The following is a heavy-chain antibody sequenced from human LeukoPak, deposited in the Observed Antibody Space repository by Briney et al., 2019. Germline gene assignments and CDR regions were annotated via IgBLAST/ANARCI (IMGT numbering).Heavy chain of an antibody. CDR2: INTDGSST. CDR3: ARIRADWSGYNPDY. D-gene: IGHD3-3*01. J-gene: IGHJ4*02. Sequence: GGSLRLACAGSGFTFGNYWMHWVRQAPGKGLVCVSHINTDGSSTTYVDSVKGRFTISRDNAKNTMYLQMNSLRADDTAVYYCARIRADWSGYNPDYWGQGTLVTVSS. CDR1: GFTFGNYW. V-gene: IGHV3-74*01.